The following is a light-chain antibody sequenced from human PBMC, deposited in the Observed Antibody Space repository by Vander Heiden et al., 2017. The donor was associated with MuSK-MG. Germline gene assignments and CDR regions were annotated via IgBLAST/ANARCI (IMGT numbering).Light chain of an antibody. CDR1: QSISSY. Sequence: DIQMTQSTSSLSASVGDRVTITCRASQSISSYLNWYQQKPGKAPKLLIYAASSLQSGVPSRFSGSGSGTDFTLTISSRQPEDFATYYCQQSDSTPPYTFGQGTKLEIK. CDR2: AAS. CDR3: QQSDSTPPYT. V-gene: IGKV1-39*01. J-gene: IGKJ2*01.